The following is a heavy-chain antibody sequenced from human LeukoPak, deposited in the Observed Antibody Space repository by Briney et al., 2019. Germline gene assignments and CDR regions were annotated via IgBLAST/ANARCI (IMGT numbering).Heavy chain of an antibody. CDR2: LNPNSGGT. J-gene: IGHJ4*02. Sequence: GASVKVSCKASGYTFTGYYMHWVRQAPGQGLEWMGWLNPNSGGTNYAQKFQGGVTMTRDTSVSTVYMELSRLRSDDTAVYYCARAPFARNWNYFFDYWGQGTLVTVSS. CDR3: ARAPFARNWNYFFDY. D-gene: IGHD1-7*01. CDR1: GYTFTGYY. V-gene: IGHV1-2*02.